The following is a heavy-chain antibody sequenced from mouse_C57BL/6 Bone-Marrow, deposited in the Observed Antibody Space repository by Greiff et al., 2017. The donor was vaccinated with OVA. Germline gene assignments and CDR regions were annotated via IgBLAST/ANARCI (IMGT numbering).Heavy chain of an antibody. Sequence: QVQLQQPGAELVKPGASVKLSCKASGYTFTSYWMQWVKQRPGQGLEWIGEIDPSDSYTNYHQKFKGKATLTVDTSSSTAYMQLRSLTSEDSAVYYCARRGPYWYFDVWGTGTTVTVSS. CDR1: GYTFTSYW. CDR2: IDPSDSYT. CDR3: ARRGPYWYFDV. V-gene: IGHV1-50*01. J-gene: IGHJ1*03.